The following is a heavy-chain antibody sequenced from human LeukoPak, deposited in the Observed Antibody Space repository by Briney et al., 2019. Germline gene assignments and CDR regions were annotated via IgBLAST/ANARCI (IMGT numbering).Heavy chain of an antibody. J-gene: IGHJ6*03. Sequence: GGSLRLSCAASGFTFTTYWMTWVRQAPGKGLEWVANINQDGTEKYYVDSVKGRFTISRDNAKNSLYLQMNSLRAEDTAVYYCAANMDVWGKGTTVTVSS. V-gene: IGHV3-7*01. CDR2: INQDGTEK. CDR1: GFTFTTYW. CDR3: AANMDV.